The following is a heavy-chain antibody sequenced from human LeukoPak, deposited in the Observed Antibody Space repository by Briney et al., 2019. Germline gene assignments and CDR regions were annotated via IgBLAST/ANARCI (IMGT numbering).Heavy chain of an antibody. CDR2: IYHSGST. CDR1: GYSISSGYY. V-gene: IGHV4-38-2*01. Sequence: SETLSLTXAVSGYSISSGYYWGWIRQPPGKGLEWIGSIYHSGSTYYNPSLKSRVTISVDTSKNQFSLKLSSVTAADTAVYYCAIRRPLGGSGSFDYWGQGTLVTVSS. J-gene: IGHJ4*02. CDR3: AIRRPLGGSGSFDY. D-gene: IGHD3-10*01.